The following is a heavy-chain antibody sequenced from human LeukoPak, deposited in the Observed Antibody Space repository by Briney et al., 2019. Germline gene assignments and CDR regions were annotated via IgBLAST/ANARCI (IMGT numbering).Heavy chain of an antibody. CDR3: ARVSAAGNVYYYYAMDV. CDR1: GFTFSSYS. J-gene: IGHJ6*02. V-gene: IGHV3-21*01. CDR2: ISTNSRYI. Sequence: GGSLRLSCAASGFTFSSYSMNWVRQAPGKGLEWASSISTNSRYIYYADSVKGRFTISRDNAENSLYLQMNSLRAEDTAVYYCARVSAAGNVYYYYAMDVWGQGTTVTVSS. D-gene: IGHD6-13*01.